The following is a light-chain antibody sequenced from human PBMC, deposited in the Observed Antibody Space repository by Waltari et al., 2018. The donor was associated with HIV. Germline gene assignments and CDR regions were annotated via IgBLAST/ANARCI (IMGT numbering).Light chain of an antibody. Sequence: QSVLTQPPSASGTPGQRVTSSCSGSNSNIGSNSVYWYQPFPGTAPKLLIYRDNQRPSGVPDRFSGSKSGTSASLAISGLRSEDEADYYCAAWDHSLSARVFGGGTKMTVL. V-gene: IGLV1-47*01. CDR2: RDN. J-gene: IGLJ3*02. CDR1: NSNIGSNS. CDR3: AAWDHSLSARV.